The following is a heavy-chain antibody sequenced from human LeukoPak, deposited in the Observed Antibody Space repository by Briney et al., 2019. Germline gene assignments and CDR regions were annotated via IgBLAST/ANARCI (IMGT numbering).Heavy chain of an antibody. D-gene: IGHD3-10*02. CDR1: GYTLTELS. CDR2: FDPEDGET. CDR3: ATVPNYFRGNYGMDV. J-gene: IGHJ6*04. V-gene: IGHV1-24*01. Sequence: GASVKVSCKVSGYTLTELSMHWVRQAPGKGLEWMGGFDPEDGETIYAQKLQGRVTMTEDTSTDTAYMELSSLRSEDTAVYYCATVPNYFRGNYGMDVWGKGTTVTVSS.